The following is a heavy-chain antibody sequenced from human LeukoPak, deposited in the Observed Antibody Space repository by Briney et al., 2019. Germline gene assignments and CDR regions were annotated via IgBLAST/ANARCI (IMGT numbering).Heavy chain of an antibody. Sequence: GRSLRLSCAASGFPFSKYGMPWVRQAPGKGLDRVAAIWADGSEKYYAGSVEGRFTISRDNSKNTLYLRMNSLRAEDTAVYYCARGVVYDSSGYYPYYFDYWGQGTLVTVSS. CDR1: GFPFSKYG. CDR2: IWADGSEK. CDR3: ARGVVYDSSGYYPYYFDY. D-gene: IGHD3-22*01. V-gene: IGHV3-33*01. J-gene: IGHJ4*02.